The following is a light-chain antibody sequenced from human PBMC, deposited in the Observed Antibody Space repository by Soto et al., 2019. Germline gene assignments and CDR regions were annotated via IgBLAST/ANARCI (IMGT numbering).Light chain of an antibody. V-gene: IGKV1-6*01. CDR1: QGIRND. CDR2: GAS. J-gene: IGKJ2*01. Sequence: AIQMTQSPSSLSASVGDRVTITCRASQGIRNDLGWYQQKPGKAPKLLIYGASSLQSGVPSRFSGSGSGTDFTLTISSMQPEDFATYYCLQDYNSPYTFGQGTKLEIK. CDR3: LQDYNSPYT.